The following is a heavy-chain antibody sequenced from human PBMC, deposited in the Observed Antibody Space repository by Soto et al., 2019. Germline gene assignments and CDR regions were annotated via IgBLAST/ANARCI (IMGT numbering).Heavy chain of an antibody. J-gene: IGHJ4*02. CDR1: GFTFSSYA. Sequence: GGSLRLSCAASGFTFSSYAMSWVRQAPGKGLEWVSAIRGSGGSTYYADSVKGRFTISRDNSKNTLYLQMNSLRAEDTAVYYCARSAAAPMVRGVIGGQGTLVTVSS. D-gene: IGHD3-10*01. CDR3: ARSAAAPMVRGVI. CDR2: IRGSGGST. V-gene: IGHV3-23*01.